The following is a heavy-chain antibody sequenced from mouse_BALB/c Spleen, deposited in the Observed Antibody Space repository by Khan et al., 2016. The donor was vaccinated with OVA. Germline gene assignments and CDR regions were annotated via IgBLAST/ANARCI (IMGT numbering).Heavy chain of an antibody. CDR2: ISDGGSYT. CDR3: ARGFYGNPFAY. J-gene: IGHJ3*01. V-gene: IGHV5-4*02. D-gene: IGHD2-1*01. CDR1: GFTFSDYY. Sequence: EVELVESGGGLVKPGGSLTLSCAASGFTFSDYYMYWVRPTPEKRLEWVATISDGGSYTYYLDSVKGRFTISRDDAKNNLYLQMNSLKAEDTAMYYCARGFYGNPFAYWGQGTLVTVSA.